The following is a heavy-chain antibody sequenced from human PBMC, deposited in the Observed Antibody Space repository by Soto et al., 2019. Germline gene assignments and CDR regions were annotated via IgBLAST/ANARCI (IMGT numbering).Heavy chain of an antibody. CDR1: GGTFSSYA. Sequence: SVKVSCKASGGTFSSYAISWVRQAPGQGLEWMGGIIPIFGTANYAQKFQGRVTITADESTSTAYMELSSLRSEDTAVYYCAITGTEYSSSRGYYGMHVCGQGTTATVSS. D-gene: IGHD6-6*01. J-gene: IGHJ6*02. V-gene: IGHV1-69*13. CDR3: AITGTEYSSSRGYYGMHV. CDR2: IIPIFGTA.